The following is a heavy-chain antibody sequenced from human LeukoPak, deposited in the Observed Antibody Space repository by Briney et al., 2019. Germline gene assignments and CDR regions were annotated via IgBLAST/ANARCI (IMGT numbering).Heavy chain of an antibody. CDR3: AKGPYPSVGGQFDY. CDR2: INSNGGRT. CDR1: GFTFSTCP. J-gene: IGHJ4*02. V-gene: IGHV3-64*02. Sequence: GGSLRLSCVAFGFTFSTCPMYWVRQAPGKGLELVSSINSNGGRTYYADSMKGRFTISRDNSKNTLYLQMNSLRAEDTAVYYCAKGPYPSVGGQFDYWGQGTLVTVSS. D-gene: IGHD3-16*01.